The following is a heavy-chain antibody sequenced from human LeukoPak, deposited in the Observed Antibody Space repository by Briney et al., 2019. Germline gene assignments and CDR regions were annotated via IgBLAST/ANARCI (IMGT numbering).Heavy chain of an antibody. D-gene: IGHD3-22*01. J-gene: IGHJ4*02. CDR2: IWFDGSNK. Sequence: GGSLRLSCAASGFTFSAYGMHWVRQAPGKGLEWVAVIWFDGSNKYYADSVKGRFTISRDNSKNTLYLQMNSLRGEDTAVYYCARRYSGYSDYWGQGTLVTVSS. V-gene: IGHV3-33*01. CDR3: ARRYSGYSDY. CDR1: GFTFSAYG.